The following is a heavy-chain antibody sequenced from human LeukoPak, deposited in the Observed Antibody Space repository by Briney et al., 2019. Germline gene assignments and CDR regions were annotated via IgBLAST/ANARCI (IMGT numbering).Heavy chain of an antibody. V-gene: IGHV4-4*07. D-gene: IGHD6-13*01. Sequence: PSETLSLPCTVYGGSISRDYGSWIGQPAGRGLEGIGRIDSPGTTNYNPSLKSRVTMSVDTSKNQFSLRLRSVTAADTAVYYCARQIASAGTAGFDFWGQGALVTVSS. J-gene: IGHJ4*02. CDR2: IDSPGTT. CDR3: ARQIASAGTAGFDF. CDR1: GGSISRDY.